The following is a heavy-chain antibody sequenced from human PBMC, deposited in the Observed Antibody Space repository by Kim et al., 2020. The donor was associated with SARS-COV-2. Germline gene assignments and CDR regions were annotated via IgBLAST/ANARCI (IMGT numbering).Heavy chain of an antibody. V-gene: IGHV4-34*01. D-gene: IGHD3-22*01. CDR2: INHSGST. CDR1: GGSFSGYY. J-gene: IGHJ5*02. CDR3: ARGRWGRYYYDSSGYFLNWFDP. Sequence: SETLSLTCAVYGGSFSGYYWSWIRQPPGKGLEWIGEINHSGSTNYNPSLKSRVTISVDTSKNQFSLKLSSVTAADTAVYYCARGRWGRYYYDSSGYFLNWFDPWGQGTLVTVSS.